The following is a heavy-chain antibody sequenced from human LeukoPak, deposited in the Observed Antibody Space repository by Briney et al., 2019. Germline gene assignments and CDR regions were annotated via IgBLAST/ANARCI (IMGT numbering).Heavy chain of an antibody. CDR2: AADSGST. D-gene: IGHD4-17*01. J-gene: IGHJ4*02. CDR3: AAMTTVTMYSYFFDS. CDR1: GDSMSDYF. Sequence: SETLSLTCTVSGDSMSDYFWTWIRQPPGKGLELIGYAADSGSTNYNPSLKSRVPISVDASTNHFSLRLTSVTAADTAIYYCAAMTTVTMYSYFFDSWGQGTLLTVSS. V-gene: IGHV4-59*01.